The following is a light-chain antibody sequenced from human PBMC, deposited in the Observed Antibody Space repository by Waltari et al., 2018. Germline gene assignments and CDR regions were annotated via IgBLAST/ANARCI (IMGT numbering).Light chain of an antibody. CDR2: WAS. V-gene: IGKV4-1*01. CDR1: QSILYSSKKKNY. CDR3: QQYYGNPVT. J-gene: IGKJ4*01. Sequence: DIVMTQSPDSLAVSLGERATINCKSSQSILYSSKKKNYLAWYQQKAGQPPKLLIYWASSRESGVPDRFIGSGSGTDFTLTISSLQAEDVAVYYCQQYYGNPVTFGRGTKVEIK.